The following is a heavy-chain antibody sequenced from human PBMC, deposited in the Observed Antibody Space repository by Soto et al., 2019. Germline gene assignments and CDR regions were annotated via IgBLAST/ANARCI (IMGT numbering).Heavy chain of an antibody. J-gene: IGHJ4*02. D-gene: IGHD5-12*01. Sequence: QVQLVQSGAEVKKPGASVKVSCKASGYTFTSYDINWVRQATGQGLEWVGWMNPNSGNTGYAQKFQGRVTMTRHTSISTAYMELSSLRSEDTAVYYCARLTQRWLQLYYFAYWGQGTLVTVSS. V-gene: IGHV1-8*01. CDR3: ARLTQRWLQLYYFAY. CDR2: MNPNSGNT. CDR1: GYTFTSYD.